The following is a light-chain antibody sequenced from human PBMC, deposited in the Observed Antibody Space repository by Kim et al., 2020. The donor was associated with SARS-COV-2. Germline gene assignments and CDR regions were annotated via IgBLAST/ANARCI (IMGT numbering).Light chain of an antibody. CDR2: DIN. Sequence: GQPITTSCAGTSSDIGRYNSVSWYQQHPGKAPKLIIYDINNRPSGVSNRFSGSKAGNTASLTISGLLAEDEADYYCSSYTSGTTIVFGTGTKVTVL. CDR3: SSYTSGTTIV. CDR1: SSDIGRYNS. V-gene: IGLV2-14*03. J-gene: IGLJ1*01.